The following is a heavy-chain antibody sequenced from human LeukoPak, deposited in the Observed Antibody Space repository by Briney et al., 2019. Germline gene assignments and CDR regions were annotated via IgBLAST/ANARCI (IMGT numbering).Heavy chain of an antibody. Sequence: GGSLRLSCAASGFTFSSYEMNWVRQAPGKGLEWVSYISSSGSTIYYADSVKGRFTISRVNAKNSLYLQMNSLRAEDTAVYYCAIAPDYDFWSGYYTPPNYWGQGTLVTVSS. CDR3: AIAPDYDFWSGYYTPPNY. D-gene: IGHD3-3*01. CDR1: GFTFSSYE. CDR2: ISSSGSTI. V-gene: IGHV3-48*03. J-gene: IGHJ4*02.